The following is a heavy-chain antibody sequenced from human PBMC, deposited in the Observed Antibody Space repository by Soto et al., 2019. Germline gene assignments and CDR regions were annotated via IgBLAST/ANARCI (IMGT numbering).Heavy chain of an antibody. J-gene: IGHJ4*01. Sequence: QPGGSLRLSCEASGFTISGCSMNWVRQAPGKGLEWLAYITIRTGNIVYADSVRGRFTISADNAENSVFLQMNSLRDEDTAVYFCVRHRDLYRDMVHADLWGQGT. D-gene: IGHD5-18*01. V-gene: IGHV3-48*02. CDR3: VRHRDLYRDMVHADL. CDR1: GFTISGCS. CDR2: ITIRTGNI.